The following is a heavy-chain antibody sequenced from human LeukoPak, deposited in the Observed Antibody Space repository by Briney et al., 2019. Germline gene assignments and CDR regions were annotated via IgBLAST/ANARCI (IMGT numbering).Heavy chain of an antibody. V-gene: IGHV4-59*08. CDR2: IYYSGST. D-gene: IGHD6-13*01. CDR1: GGSISSYY. Sequence: SETRSLTCTVSGGSISSYYWSWIRQPPGKGLEWIGYIYYSGSTNYNPSLKSRVTISVDTSKNQFSLKLSSVTAADTAVYYCARQHIAAAGDYYGMDVWGQGTTVTVSS. CDR3: ARQHIAAAGDYYGMDV. J-gene: IGHJ6*02.